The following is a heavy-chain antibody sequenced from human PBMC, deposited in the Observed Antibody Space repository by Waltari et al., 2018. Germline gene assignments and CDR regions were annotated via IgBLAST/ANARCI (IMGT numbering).Heavy chain of an antibody. CDR2: IIPIFGTA. CDR1: GGTFSSYA. V-gene: IGHV1-69*14. D-gene: IGHD6-19*01. CDR3: ARDQREKVAGPHSLTEAFDI. J-gene: IGHJ3*02. Sequence: QVQLVQSGAEVKKPGSSVKVSCKASGGTFSSYAISWVRQAPGQGPGWMGGIIPIFGTANYAQKFQGRVTITADKSTSTAYMELSSLRSEDTAVYYCARDQREKVAGPHSLTEAFDIWGQGTMVTVSS.